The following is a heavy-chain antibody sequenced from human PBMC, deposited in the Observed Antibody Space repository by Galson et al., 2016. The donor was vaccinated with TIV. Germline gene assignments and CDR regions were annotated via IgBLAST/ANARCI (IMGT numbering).Heavy chain of an antibody. V-gene: IGHV2-70*11. CDR2: IDWDDDK. J-gene: IGHJ4*02. Sequence: PALVKPTQTLTLTCTFSGFSLNTDGMCVNWIRQPPGKALEWLARIDWDDDKSYTSSLKTRLTISKDTSKNQVVLTMTNMDPVDTATYYFARISGYYDSSGHYIPRSFDYWGQGTPVTVSS. CDR1: GFSLNTDGMC. D-gene: IGHD3-22*01. CDR3: ARISGYYDSSGHYIPRSFDY.